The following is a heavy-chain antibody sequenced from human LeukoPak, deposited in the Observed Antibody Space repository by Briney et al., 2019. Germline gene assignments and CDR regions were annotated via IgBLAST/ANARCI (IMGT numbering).Heavy chain of an antibody. CDR1: GFTFSSYS. V-gene: IGHV3-23*01. J-gene: IGHJ4*02. CDR2: ISESGGST. D-gene: IGHD3-3*02. Sequence: GGSLRLSCEASGFTFSSYSMTWVRQTPGEGLEWVSAISESGGSTFFTDSVKGRFTISRDNSKNTLYLQMNSLRADDTAVYYCARPHSILSVKDYWGQGTLVTVSS. CDR3: ARPHSILSVKDY.